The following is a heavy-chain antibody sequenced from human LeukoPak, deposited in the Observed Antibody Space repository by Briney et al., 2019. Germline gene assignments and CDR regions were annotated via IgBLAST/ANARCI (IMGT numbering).Heavy chain of an antibody. J-gene: IGHJ4*02. CDR3: AREGRSGAYVDY. V-gene: IGHV3-11*05. CDR2: VTTTSDT. D-gene: IGHD3-3*01. Sequence: GGSLSLPCAASAFTFSDFHMSWIRQVPGKGLEWVSYVTTTSDTKYADSVQSRFTISRDNAKNSLFLQMNGLRDEDTAVYYCAREGRSGAYVDYWGQGTLVTVSS. CDR1: AFTFSDFH.